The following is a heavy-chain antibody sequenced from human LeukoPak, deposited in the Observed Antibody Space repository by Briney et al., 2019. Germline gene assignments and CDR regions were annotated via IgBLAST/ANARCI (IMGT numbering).Heavy chain of an antibody. Sequence: SETLSLTCTVSGGSISSSSYYWGWIRQPPGKGLEWIVSIYYSGSTYYNPSLKSRVTISVDTSKNQFSLKLSSVTAADTAVYYCARHGPIKISGYYSPGYFQHWGQGTLVTVSS. CDR3: ARHGPIKISGYYSPGYFQH. D-gene: IGHD3-22*01. CDR1: GGSISSSSYY. CDR2: IYYSGST. V-gene: IGHV4-39*07. J-gene: IGHJ1*01.